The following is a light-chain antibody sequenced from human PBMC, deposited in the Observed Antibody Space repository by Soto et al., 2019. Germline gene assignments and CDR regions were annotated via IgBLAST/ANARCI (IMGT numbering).Light chain of an antibody. CDR1: QSISSY. CDR2: AVS. J-gene: IGKJ2*01. CDR3: QQSYRTPRT. V-gene: IGKV1-39*01. Sequence: DIQMTQSPSSLSASVGDRVTITCRASQSISSYVNWYQQKAGKAPKLLIYAVSYWHSGVPSRFSASGSETDFTLTISSLQPEDFATYYCQQSYRTPRTFGQGTKVEIK.